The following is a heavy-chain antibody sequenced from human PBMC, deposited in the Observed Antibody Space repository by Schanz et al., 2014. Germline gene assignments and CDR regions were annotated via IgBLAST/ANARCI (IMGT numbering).Heavy chain of an antibody. CDR2: IYSGGST. Sequence: EVQLVESGGGLVQPGGSLRLSCAASGFTVSINYMSWVRQAPGKGLEWVSVIYSGGSTYYADSVKGRFTISRDNAKNSLYLEMTSLRGEDTAVYYCARENLNWEAFDIWGQGTVVIVSS. V-gene: IGHV3-66*01. D-gene: IGHD7-27*01. J-gene: IGHJ3*02. CDR1: GFTVSINY. CDR3: ARENLNWEAFDI.